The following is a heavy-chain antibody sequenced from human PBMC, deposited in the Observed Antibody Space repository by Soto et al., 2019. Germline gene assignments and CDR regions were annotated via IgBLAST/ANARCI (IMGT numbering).Heavy chain of an antibody. CDR3: ARPASSWDGGGGWFDP. CDR2: IGTLHDT. V-gene: IGHV3-13*01. Sequence: EVQLVESGGGLVQPGGSLRLSCAASGFTFSAYDMHWVRQPTGKGLEWVSAIGTLHDTYYPDSVKGRFTIYRENAKNSLLLQMKSLTTGDTAVYYCARPASSWDGGGGWFDPWGQGTLVTVSS. D-gene: IGHD3-16*01. CDR1: GFTFSAYD. J-gene: IGHJ5*02.